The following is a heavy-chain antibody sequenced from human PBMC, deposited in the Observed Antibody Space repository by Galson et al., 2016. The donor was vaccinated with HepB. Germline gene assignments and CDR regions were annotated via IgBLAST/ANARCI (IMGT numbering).Heavy chain of an antibody. J-gene: IGHJ6*02. Sequence: SVKVSCKVSGDTLTEIFVHWVRQAPGKGLEWMGGFHPDTGEKIYTQNFRDRVTMTEDTSTGTAFMDLSSLESEDTAIYYCVMAISWGMDVWGQGTTVTVSS. CDR2: FHPDTGEK. CDR1: GDTLTEIF. D-gene: IGHD3-16*01. CDR3: VMAISWGMDV. V-gene: IGHV1-24*01.